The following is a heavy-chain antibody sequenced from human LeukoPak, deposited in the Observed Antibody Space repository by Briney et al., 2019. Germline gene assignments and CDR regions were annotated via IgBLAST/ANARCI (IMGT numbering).Heavy chain of an antibody. J-gene: IGHJ6*02. V-gene: IGHV4-34*12. D-gene: IGHD2-15*01. CDR3: ARQKGPRDITSLPLMDV. CDR1: GGSFSGYY. CDR2: IFYIGST. Sequence: PSETLSLTCAVYGGSFSGYYWSWIRQPPGKGLEWIGSIFYIGSTYYNPSLKSRVTISVDTSRNHFSLRLSSVTAADTAVYYCARQKGPRDITSLPLMDVWGQGTTVTVSS.